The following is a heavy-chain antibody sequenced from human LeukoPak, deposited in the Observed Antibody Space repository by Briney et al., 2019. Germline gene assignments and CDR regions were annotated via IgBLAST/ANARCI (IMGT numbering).Heavy chain of an antibody. D-gene: IGHD3-9*01. J-gene: IGHJ4*02. CDR2: ISYSGST. CDR1: GDSISSYY. V-gene: IGHV4-59*01. Sequence: SETLSLTCTVSGDSISSYYWSWIRQPPGKGLEWIGYISYSGSTNYNPSLTTRVTISVDTSKNQFSLKLRSVTAADTAVYFCATSEYFVPGFGYFDYWGQGTVVTVSS. CDR3: ATSEYFVPGFGYFDY.